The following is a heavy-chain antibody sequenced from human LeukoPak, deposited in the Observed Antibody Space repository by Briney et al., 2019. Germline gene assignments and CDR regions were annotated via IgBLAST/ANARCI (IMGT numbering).Heavy chain of an antibody. CDR2: LSGSGSTT. V-gene: IGHV3-23*01. CDR3: AKAGYSSSWPFDY. J-gene: IGHJ4*02. CDR1: GFSFSSNG. Sequence: GGSLRLSCAASGFSFSSNGMSWVRQAPGKGLEWVSALSGSGSTTYYADSVKGRFTISRDNSKNTVFLQMNSLRVEDTAVYHCAKAGYSSSWPFDYWGQGTQVTVSS. D-gene: IGHD6-13*01.